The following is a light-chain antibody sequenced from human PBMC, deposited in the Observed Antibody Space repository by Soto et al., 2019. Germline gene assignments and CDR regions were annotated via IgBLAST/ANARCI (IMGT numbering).Light chain of an antibody. V-gene: IGKV3-20*01. CDR1: QSVSRSY. Sequence: EIVLTQSPGTLSLSPGERATLSCRASQSVSRSYLAWYQQKPGQAPRLLIYGASSRATGIPDRFSGSGSGTDFTLTFNRLEPEDFAVYYCQQYGSSPPWTFGQGTKVEIK. J-gene: IGKJ1*01. CDR2: GAS. CDR3: QQYGSSPPWT.